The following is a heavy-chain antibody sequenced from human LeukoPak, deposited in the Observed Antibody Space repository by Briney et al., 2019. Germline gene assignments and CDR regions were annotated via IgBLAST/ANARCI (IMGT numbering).Heavy chain of an antibody. J-gene: IGHJ5*02. CDR2: INPSGGST. D-gene: IGHD5-24*01. Sequence: ASVKVSCKASGYTFTSYYMHWVRQAPGQGLEWMGIINPSGGSTSYAQKFQGRVTMTRDMSTSTVYMELSSLRSEDTAVYYCASIWRWRQSGFDPWGQGTLVTVSS. CDR1: GYTFTSYY. CDR3: ASIWRWRQSGFDP. V-gene: IGHV1-46*01.